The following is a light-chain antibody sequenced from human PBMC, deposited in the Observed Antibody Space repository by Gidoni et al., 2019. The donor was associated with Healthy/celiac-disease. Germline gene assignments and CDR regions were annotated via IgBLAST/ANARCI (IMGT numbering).Light chain of an antibody. V-gene: IGKV1-39*01. Sequence: DIQMPQSPSSLSASVGDRVTHTCRASQSISSYLNWYQQKPGKAPKLLIYAASSLQSGVPSRFSGSGSGTDFTLTISSLQPEDFATYYCQQSYSTPFTFGPGTKVDIK. CDR2: AAS. CDR3: QQSYSTPFT. CDR1: QSISSY. J-gene: IGKJ3*01.